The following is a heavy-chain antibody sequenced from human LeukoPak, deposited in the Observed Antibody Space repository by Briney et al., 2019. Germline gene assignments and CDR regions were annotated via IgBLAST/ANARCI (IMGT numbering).Heavy chain of an antibody. CDR1: GFTFSSYA. V-gene: IGHV3-30-3*01. D-gene: IGHD6-6*01. CDR3: ARARGSIAARRGNWFDP. Sequence: QPGRSLRLSCAASGFTFSSYAMHWVRQAPGKGLEWVAVISYDGSNKYYADSVKGRFTISRDNSKNTLYLQMSSLRSEDTAVYYCARARGSIAARRGNWFDPWGQGTLVTVSS. CDR2: ISYDGSNK. J-gene: IGHJ5*02.